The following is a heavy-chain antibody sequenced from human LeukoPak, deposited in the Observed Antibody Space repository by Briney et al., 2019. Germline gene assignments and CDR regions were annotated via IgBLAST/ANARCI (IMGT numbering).Heavy chain of an antibody. CDR3: ARGIRHYDILTGYYRLFYFDY. J-gene: IGHJ4*02. D-gene: IGHD3-9*01. V-gene: IGHV3-64*01. Sequence: PGGSLRLSCAASGFTFSSYAMHWVRQAPGKGLEYVSAISSNGGSTYYANSVKGRFTISRDNSKNTLYLQMGSLRAEDMAVHYCARGIRHYDILTGYYRLFYFDYWGQGTLVTVSS. CDR2: ISSNGGST. CDR1: GFTFSSYA.